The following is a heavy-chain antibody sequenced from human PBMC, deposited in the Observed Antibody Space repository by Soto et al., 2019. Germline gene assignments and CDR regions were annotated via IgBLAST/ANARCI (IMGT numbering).Heavy chain of an antibody. J-gene: IGHJ5*02. V-gene: IGHV4-31*03. CDR2: IYYSGST. CDR1: GGSISSGGYY. CDR3: ARARTTYDYVWGSYRPYNWFDP. Sequence: SETLSLTCTVSGGSISSGGYYWSWIRQHPGKGLEWIGYIYYSGSTYYNPSLKSRVTISVDTSKNQFSLKRSSVTAADTAVYYCARARTTYDYVWGSYRPYNWFDPWGQGTLVTVSS. D-gene: IGHD3-16*02.